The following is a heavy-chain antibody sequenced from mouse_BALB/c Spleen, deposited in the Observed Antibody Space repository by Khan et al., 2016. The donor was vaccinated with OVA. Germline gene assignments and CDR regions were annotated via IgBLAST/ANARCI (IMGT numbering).Heavy chain of an antibody. Sequence: EVQLVESGGGSVKPGGSLKLSCAASGFAFSSYDMSWVRQTPEKRLEWVAIINSRGSYTYYPDSVKGRFTISRDNARNTLYLQLSSLRSEDTALYYCTRHGGFDHYYAMDYWGQGTSVTVSS. CDR1: GFAFSSYD. CDR2: INSRGSYT. CDR3: TRHGGFDHYYAMDY. V-gene: IGHV5-9*02. J-gene: IGHJ4*01.